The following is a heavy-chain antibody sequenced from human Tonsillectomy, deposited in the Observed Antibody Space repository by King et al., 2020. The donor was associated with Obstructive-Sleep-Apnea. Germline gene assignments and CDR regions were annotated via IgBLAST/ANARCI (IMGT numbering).Heavy chain of an antibody. Sequence: ITLKESGPTLVKPTQTLTLTCSFSGFSLSTSGVGVGWIRQPPGKALEWLALLYWDDDQRYSPSLKSRLTITKGTSKNQVVLRMTNMDPVDTATYYCALRHPMITFGGVLLTPFDPWGQGTLVTVSS. V-gene: IGHV2-5*02. CDR1: GFSLSTSGVG. CDR2: LYWDDDQ. D-gene: IGHD3-16*01. J-gene: IGHJ5*02. CDR3: ALRHPMITFGGVLLTPFDP.